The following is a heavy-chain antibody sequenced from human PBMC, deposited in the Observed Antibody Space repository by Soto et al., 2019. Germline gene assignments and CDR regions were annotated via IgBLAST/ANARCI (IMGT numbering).Heavy chain of an antibody. V-gene: IGHV1-69*01. CDR2: IIPITGTA. D-gene: IGHD2-2*01. Sequence: QVQLVQSGAEVTKPGSSVKVSCKASGGTFGSYAISWVRQAPGQGPEWMGGIIPITGTANYEQKFQGRVTITADESTSTASMQLSSLRSEDTAVYYCARSQGSSTSLEIYYYCYYGMDVWGQGTTVTVSS. CDR3: ARSQGSSTSLEIYYYCYYGMDV. J-gene: IGHJ6*02. CDR1: GGTFGSYA.